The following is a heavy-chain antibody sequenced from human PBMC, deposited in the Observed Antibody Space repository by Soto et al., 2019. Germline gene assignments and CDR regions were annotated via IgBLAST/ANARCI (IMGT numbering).Heavy chain of an antibody. CDR3: VQSRCGGDCLEIYSSHAYNGLDV. CDR2: LHWDDDQ. J-gene: IGHJ6*02. V-gene: IGHV2-5*02. D-gene: IGHD2-21*02. Sequence: QVTLKESAPTLVKPTQTLTLTCTVSGLSLRTTGVGVGWVRQPPGKALEWLALLHWDDDQRYSPSLRSRLTIAKDISEKQVVLTMTNMDTVDTATYYCVQSRCGGDCLEIYSSHAYNGLDVWGQGTTVTVSS. CDR1: GLSLRTTGVG.